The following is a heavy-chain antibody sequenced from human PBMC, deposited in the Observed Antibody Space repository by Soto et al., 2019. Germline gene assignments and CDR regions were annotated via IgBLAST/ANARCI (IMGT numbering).Heavy chain of an antibody. CDR3: AKNSAATIRVGYDY. Sequence: EVQLLESGGGLAQPGGSLRLSCAASGFTFSSYLMSWVRQAPGHGLEWVSGIVASGGITYYADSVNGRFTISRDNSKNTLYLHMTSLIAADTAVYYCAKNSAATIRVGYDYWGQGTLVTVSS. CDR2: IVASGGIT. CDR1: GFTFSSYL. D-gene: IGHD5-12*01. V-gene: IGHV3-23*01. J-gene: IGHJ4*02.